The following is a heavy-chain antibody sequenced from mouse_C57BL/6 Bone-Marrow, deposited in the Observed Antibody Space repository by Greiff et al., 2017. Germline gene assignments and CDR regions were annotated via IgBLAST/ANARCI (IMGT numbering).Heavy chain of an antibody. J-gene: IGHJ1*03. CDR2: ISYDGSN. CDR1: GYSITSGYY. D-gene: IGHD1-1*01. V-gene: IGHV3-6*01. Sequence: EVKLQESGPGLVKPSQSLSLTCSVTGYSITSGYYWNWIRQFPGNKLEWMGYISYDGSNNYNPSLKNRISITRDTSKNQFFLKLNSVTTEDTATYYCARSYYYGTWYFDVWGTGTTVTVSS. CDR3: ARSYYYGTWYFDV.